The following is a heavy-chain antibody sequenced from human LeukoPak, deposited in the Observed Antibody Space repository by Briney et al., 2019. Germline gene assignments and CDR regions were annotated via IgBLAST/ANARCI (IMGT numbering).Heavy chain of an antibody. CDR2: MSDSGSTI. J-gene: IGHJ6*02. V-gene: IGHV3-48*02. CDR1: GFTFSSYA. Sequence: GGSRRLSCAASGFTFSSYAMSWVRQAPGKGLEWVSYMSDSGSTIYYADSVKGRFTISRDNAKNSLSLQMNSLSHEDTAVYFCARLHRGMDVWGQGTTVTVSS. CDR3: ARLHRGMDV.